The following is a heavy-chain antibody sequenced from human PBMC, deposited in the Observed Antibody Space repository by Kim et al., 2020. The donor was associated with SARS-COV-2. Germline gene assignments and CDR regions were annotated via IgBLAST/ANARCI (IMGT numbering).Heavy chain of an antibody. CDR2: EN. Sequence: ENYFAVSVKGRFTMSRDNGKNSLSLQMNSLRAEDTAVYYCGRGGGATDYWGQGTLVTVSS. CDR3: GRGGGATDY. J-gene: IGHJ4*02. V-gene: IGHV3-7*01. D-gene: IGHD1-26*01.